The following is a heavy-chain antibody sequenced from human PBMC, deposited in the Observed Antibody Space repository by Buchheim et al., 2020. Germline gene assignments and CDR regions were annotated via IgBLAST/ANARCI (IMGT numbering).Heavy chain of an antibody. Sequence: VQLVESGGGVVQPGRSLRLSCAASGLAFSTYGMHWVRQAPGKGLEWVAIISYDGSDTQYADSVKGRFTVSRDNSKNTLYLQMNSLRAEDTALYYCAKGSSSWYYPNLDFWGQGTL. CDR3: AKGSSSWYYPNLDF. CDR2: ISYDGSDT. D-gene: IGHD6-13*01. CDR1: GLAFSTYG. J-gene: IGHJ4*02. V-gene: IGHV3-30*18.